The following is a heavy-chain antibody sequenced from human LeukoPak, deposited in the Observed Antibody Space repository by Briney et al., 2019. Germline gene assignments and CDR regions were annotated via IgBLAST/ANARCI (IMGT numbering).Heavy chain of an antibody. CDR1: EFMFSNYG. J-gene: IGHJ4*02. V-gene: IGHV3-30*02. D-gene: IGHD3-22*01. CDR3: AKAQAITMIVVVTQPFDY. CDR2: IRYDGTNQ. Sequence: GGSLRLSCVASEFMFSNYGMHWVRRAPNKGLEWVAFIRYDGTNQYYADSVRGRFTISRDNSKNTLYLQMNSLRAEDTAVYYCAKAQAITMIVVVTQPFDYWGQGTLVTVSS.